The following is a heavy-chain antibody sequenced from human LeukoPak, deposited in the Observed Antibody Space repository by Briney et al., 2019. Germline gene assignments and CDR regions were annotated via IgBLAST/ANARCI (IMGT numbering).Heavy chain of an antibody. J-gene: IGHJ5*02. CDR3: ARESWFAP. Sequence: GGSLRLSCAASGFTLSIYSMNWVRQAPGKGLEWVSFISSSSSKTYYADSVKGRFTISRANAKNSLYLQMNSLRAEDTAVYYCARESWFAPWGQGTLVTVSS. CDR1: GFTLSIYS. V-gene: IGHV3-48*01. CDR2: ISSSSSKT.